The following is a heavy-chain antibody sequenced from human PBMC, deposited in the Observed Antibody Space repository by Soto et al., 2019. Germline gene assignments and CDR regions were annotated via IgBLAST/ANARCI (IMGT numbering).Heavy chain of an antibody. CDR2: IKQDGSEK. CDR3: ARELVVTQFDY. J-gene: IGHJ4*02. CDR1: GLCFSSYC. D-gene: IGHD3-22*01. Sequence: GGSLRLSCAASGLCFSSYCMSWVRQAPGKGLEWVANIKQDGSEKYYVDSVKGRFTISRDNAKNSLYLQMNSLRAEDTAVYYCARELVVTQFDYWGQGTLVTVPQ. V-gene: IGHV3-7*05.